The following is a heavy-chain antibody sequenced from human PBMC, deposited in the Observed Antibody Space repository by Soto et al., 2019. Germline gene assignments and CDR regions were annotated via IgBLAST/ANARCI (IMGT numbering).Heavy chain of an antibody. D-gene: IGHD6-13*01. V-gene: IGHV4-30-4*02. J-gene: IGHJ6*02. CDR1: GGSISSCDYY. CDR3: ARGLGIAAAGTVDYYYGMDV. CDR2: IYYSGST. Sequence: SETLSLTCTVSGGSISSCDYYWSWIRQPPGKGLEWIGYIYYSGSTYYNPSLKSRVTISVDTSKNQFSLKLRSDDTAVYYCARGLGIAAAGTVDYYYGMDVWGQGTTVTVSS.